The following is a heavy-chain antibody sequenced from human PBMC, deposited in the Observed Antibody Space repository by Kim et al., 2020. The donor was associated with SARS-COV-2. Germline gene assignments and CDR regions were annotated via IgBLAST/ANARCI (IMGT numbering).Heavy chain of an antibody. Sequence: SETLSLTCTVSGGSISSGGYYWSWIRQHPGKGLEWIGYIYYSGSTYYNPSLKSRVTISVDTSKNQFSLKLSSVTAADTAVYYCARAGRTFFGVVGAFDIWGKGTMVTVSS. V-gene: IGHV4-31*03. D-gene: IGHD3-3*01. CDR1: GGSISSGGYY. CDR2: IYYSGST. CDR3: ARAGRTFFGVVGAFDI. J-gene: IGHJ3*02.